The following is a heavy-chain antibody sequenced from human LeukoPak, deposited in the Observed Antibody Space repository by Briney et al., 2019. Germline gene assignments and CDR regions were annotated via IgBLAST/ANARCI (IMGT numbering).Heavy chain of an antibody. CDR3: ARSISPIAVAGPIDY. CDR1: GYTFTGYY. CDR2: INPNSGGT. D-gene: IGHD6-19*01. Sequence: GASVKVSCKASGYTFTGYYMHWVRQAPGQGLEWMGWINPNSGGTNYAQKFQGRVTMTRDTSISTAYMGLSRLRSDDTAVYYCARSISPIAVAGPIDYWGQGTLVTVSS. J-gene: IGHJ4*02. V-gene: IGHV1-2*02.